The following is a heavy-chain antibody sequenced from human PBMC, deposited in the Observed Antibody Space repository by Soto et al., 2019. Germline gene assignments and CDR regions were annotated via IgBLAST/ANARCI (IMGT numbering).Heavy chain of an antibody. CDR3: ARVSVLVPAALWGGGNCFDP. CDR1: GYTFTSYG. CDR2: ISAYNGNT. J-gene: IGHJ5*02. D-gene: IGHD2-2*01. Sequence: QVQLVQSGAEVKKPGASVKVSCKASGYTFTSYGISWVRQAPGQGLEWMGWISAYNGNTNYAQKLPGRVTMTTDTSTSTAYMELRSLRSDATAVYYCARVSVLVPAALWGGGNCFDPWGQGTLVTVSS. V-gene: IGHV1-18*01.